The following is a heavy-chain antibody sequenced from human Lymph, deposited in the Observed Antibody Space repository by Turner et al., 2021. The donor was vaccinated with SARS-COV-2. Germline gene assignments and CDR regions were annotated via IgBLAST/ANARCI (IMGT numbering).Heavy chain of an antibody. V-gene: IGHV3-20*01. D-gene: IGHD7-27*01. CDR1: GFTFYDYG. Sequence: EVQLVESGGGVVGQGGALRLSCAAYGFTFYDYGMSWVRQAPGRGLEWVSNINWYGGSTGYADSVKGRFTISRDNAKNSLYLQVNSLRAEDTALYHCARGTGAADYWGQGTLFTVSS. CDR2: INWYGGST. CDR3: ARGTGAADY. J-gene: IGHJ4*02.